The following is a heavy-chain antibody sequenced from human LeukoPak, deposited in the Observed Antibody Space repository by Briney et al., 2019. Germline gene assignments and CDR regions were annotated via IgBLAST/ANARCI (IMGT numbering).Heavy chain of an antibody. CDR2: ISGSGGST. CDR1: GFTFNSYA. D-gene: IGHD3-10*01. J-gene: IGHJ5*02. Sequence: GGSLRISCAASGFTFNSYAMSWVRQAPGKGLEWVSAISGSGGSTYYADSVKGRFTISRDNSKYTLYLQMNSLRAEDTAVYYCAKDVLLWFGEPSVDWFDPWGQGTLVTVSS. CDR3: AKDVLLWFGEPSVDWFDP. V-gene: IGHV3-23*01.